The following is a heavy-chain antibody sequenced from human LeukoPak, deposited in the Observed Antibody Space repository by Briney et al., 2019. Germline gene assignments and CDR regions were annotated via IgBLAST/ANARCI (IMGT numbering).Heavy chain of an antibody. V-gene: IGHV4-34*01. D-gene: IGHD3-22*01. CDR1: GGSISSYY. Sequence: PSETLSLTCTVSGGSISSYYWSWIRQPPGKGLEWIGEINHSGSTNYNPSLKSRVTISVDTSKNQFSLKLSSVTAADTAVYYCARGRYDSSGYSLRTIYYFDYWGQGTLVTVSS. J-gene: IGHJ4*02. CDR2: INHSGST. CDR3: ARGRYDSSGYSLRTIYYFDY.